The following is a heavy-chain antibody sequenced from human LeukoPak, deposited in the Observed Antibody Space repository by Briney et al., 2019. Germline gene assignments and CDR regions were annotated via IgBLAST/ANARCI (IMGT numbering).Heavy chain of an antibody. CDR2: VRGSGGTT. D-gene: IGHD5-12*01. V-gene: IGHV3-23*01. Sequence: GGSLRLSCAASGFTFSSYAMYWVRQAPGKGLEWVLVVRGSGGTTYYADSVKGGFTISRDNSKNTLYLQMNSLRAEDTAVYYCARERGYYGMDVWGQGTTVTVSS. CDR1: GFTFSSYA. CDR3: ARERGYYGMDV. J-gene: IGHJ6*02.